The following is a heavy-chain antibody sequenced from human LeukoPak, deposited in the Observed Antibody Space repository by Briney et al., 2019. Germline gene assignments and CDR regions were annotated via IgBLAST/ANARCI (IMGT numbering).Heavy chain of an antibody. V-gene: IGHV3-7*01. J-gene: IGHJ4*02. Sequence: PGGSLRLSCAASGFTFSSCWMSWVRQAPGKGLEWVANIKQDGSEKYYVDSVKGRFTISRDNAKNSLYLQMNSLRAEDTAVYYCASQGSGSGSFDYWGQGTLVTVSS. CDR2: IKQDGSEK. CDR1: GFTFSSCW. CDR3: ASQGSGSGSFDY. D-gene: IGHD6-19*01.